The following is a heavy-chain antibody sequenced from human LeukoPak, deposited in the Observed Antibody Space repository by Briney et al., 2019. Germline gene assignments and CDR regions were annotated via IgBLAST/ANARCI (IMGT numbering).Heavy chain of an antibody. J-gene: IGHJ4*01. CDR3: AVSEDSSSWPLDY. CDR2: IKCKTEGGTT. D-gene: IGHD6-13*01. CDR1: GITFSNAW. Sequence: GGSLRLSCAASGITFSNAWMSWVRQAPGKGLEWVGRIKCKTEGGTTDYAAPVKGRFTISRDDSKNTLYLQMNSLRAEDTAVYYCAVSEDSSSWPLDYWGQEPWSPSPQ. V-gene: IGHV3-15*01.